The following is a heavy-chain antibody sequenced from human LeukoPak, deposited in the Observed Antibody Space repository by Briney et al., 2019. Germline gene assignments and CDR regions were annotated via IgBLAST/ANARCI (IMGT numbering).Heavy chain of an antibody. D-gene: IGHD2-2*01. CDR1: GFTFSDYY. Sequence: GGSLRLSCAASGFTFSDYYMSWIRQAPGKGLEWVSYISSSGSTIYYADSVKGRFTISRDNAKNSLYLQMNSLRAEDTAVYYCAKDQSSFCSRSSCYALHYWGQGTLVTVSS. CDR3: AKDQSSFCSRSSCYALHY. CDR2: ISSSGSTI. V-gene: IGHV3-11*04. J-gene: IGHJ4*02.